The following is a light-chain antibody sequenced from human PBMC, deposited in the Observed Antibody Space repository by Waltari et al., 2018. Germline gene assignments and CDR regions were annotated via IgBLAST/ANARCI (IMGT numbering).Light chain of an antibody. V-gene: IGLV2-23*01. CDR2: ETS. J-gene: IGLJ1*01. CDR1: HSTFAILPL. Sequence: QSALTQPASVSGSPGPSITISCPAVHSTFAILPLFSWYQPHPGRNPRLLIYETSQRPSGISNRFSGAKSGNTASLTISGLQPEDEADYFCCSFAGYGIYVFGSGTQVSVL. CDR3: CSFAGYGIYV.